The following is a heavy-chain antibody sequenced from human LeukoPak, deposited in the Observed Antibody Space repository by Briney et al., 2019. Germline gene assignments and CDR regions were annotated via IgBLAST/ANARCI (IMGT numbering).Heavy chain of an antibody. D-gene: IGHD3-22*01. V-gene: IGHV3-7*01. CDR1: GFTFSGFS. Sequence: GGSLRLSCAASGFTFSGFSMSWVRQSPTKGLEWVANIKQDGSERYYVDSVKGRFTISRDNAKNSLYLQMNSLRDEDTAAYYCARNPHYERLLPDFDYWGQGTLVTVSS. CDR3: ARNPHYERLLPDFDY. CDR2: IKQDGSER. J-gene: IGHJ4*02.